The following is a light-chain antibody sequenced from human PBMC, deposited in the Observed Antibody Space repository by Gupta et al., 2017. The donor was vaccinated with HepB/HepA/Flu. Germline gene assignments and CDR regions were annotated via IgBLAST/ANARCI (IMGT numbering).Light chain of an antibody. J-gene: IGLJ3*02. CDR3: SSYTSSRGV. CDR2: DVS. Sequence: QSALTPPASVSGSPGQPITISCTGTSSDVGGYNNVAWYEQHPGTAPKLMVDDVSNRPSGVSNHFSGSKSGNTASLTISGLQAEDGADYYCSSYTSSRGVFGGGTKLTVL. CDR1: SSDVGGYNN. V-gene: IGLV2-14*01.